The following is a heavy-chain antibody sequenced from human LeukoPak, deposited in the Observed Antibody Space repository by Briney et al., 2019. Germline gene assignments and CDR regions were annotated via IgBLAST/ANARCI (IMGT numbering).Heavy chain of an antibody. CDR3: ARRDIVVVPAAIEYYYYGMDV. CDR2: IIPIFGTA. D-gene: IGHD2-2*01. V-gene: IGHV1-69*13. Sequence: ASVKVSCKASGYTFTSYYTHWVRQAPGQGLEWMGGIIPIFGTANYAQKFQGRVTITADESTSTAYMELSSLRSEDTAVYYCARRDIVVVPAAIEYYYYGMDVWGQGTTVTVSS. J-gene: IGHJ6*02. CDR1: GYTFTSYY.